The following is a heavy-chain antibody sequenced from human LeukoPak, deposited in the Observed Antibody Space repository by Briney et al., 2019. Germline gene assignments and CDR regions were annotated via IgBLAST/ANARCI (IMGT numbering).Heavy chain of an antibody. CDR2: ISSSSSYI. V-gene: IGHV3-21*01. Sequence: GGSLRLSCAASGFTFSSYSMNWVRQAPGKGLEWASSISSSSSYIYYADSVKGRVTISRDNAKNSLYLQMNSLRAEDTAVYYCARDEIVATIWGQGTLVTVSS. CDR1: GFTFSSYS. CDR3: ARDEIVATI. J-gene: IGHJ4*02. D-gene: IGHD5-12*01.